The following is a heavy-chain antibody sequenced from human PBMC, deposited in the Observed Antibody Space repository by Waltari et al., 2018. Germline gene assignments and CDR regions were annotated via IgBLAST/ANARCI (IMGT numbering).Heavy chain of an antibody. V-gene: IGHV4-59*11. D-gene: IGHD2-15*01. J-gene: IGHJ6*02. CDR3: ARGGGRSYYYYGMDV. Sequence: QVQLQESGPGLVKPSETLSLTCTVSGGSISSHYWSCIRQPPWKGLEWIGYRDYSANNIYNPVLTIRVTISVDPSKTLFSLKLSSVTAADTAVYYCARGGGRSYYYYGMDVWGQGTTVTVSS. CDR1: GGSISSHY. CDR2: RDYSANN.